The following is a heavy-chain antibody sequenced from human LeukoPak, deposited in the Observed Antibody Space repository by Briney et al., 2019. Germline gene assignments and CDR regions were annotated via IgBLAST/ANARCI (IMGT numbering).Heavy chain of an antibody. V-gene: IGHV3-74*01. CDR2: INSDGSSR. CDR1: GFTFSNYW. J-gene: IGHJ4*02. CDR3: ASASSHRIAAGGDY. D-gene: IGHD6-13*01. Sequence: GGSLRLSCAASGFTFSNYWMHWVRQAPGKGLVWVSRINSDGSSRNYADSVKGRFTISRDNAKNTLYLQMNSLSAEDTAVYYCASASSHRIAAGGDYWGQGTLVTVSS.